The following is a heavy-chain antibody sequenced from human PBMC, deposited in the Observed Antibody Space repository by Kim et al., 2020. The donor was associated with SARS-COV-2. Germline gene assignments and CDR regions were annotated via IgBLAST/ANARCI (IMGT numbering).Heavy chain of an antibody. J-gene: IGHJ4*02. CDR3: ARKPLRYFDWLLYRMRPGESHFDY. CDR2: INHSGST. D-gene: IGHD3-9*01. V-gene: IGHV4-34*01. Sequence: SETLSLTCAVYGGSFSGYYWSWIRQPPGKGLEWIGEINHSGSTNYNPSLKSRVTISVDTSKNQFSLKLSSVTAADTAVYYCARKPLRYFDWLLYRMRPGESHFDYWGQGTLVTVSS. CDR1: GGSFSGYY.